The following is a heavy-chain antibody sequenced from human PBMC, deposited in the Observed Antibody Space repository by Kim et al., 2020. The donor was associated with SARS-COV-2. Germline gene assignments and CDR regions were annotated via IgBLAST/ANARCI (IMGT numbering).Heavy chain of an antibody. CDR1: GYSFTSYW. Sequence: GESLKISCKGSGYSFTSYWISWVRQMPGKGLEWMGRIDPSDSYTNYSPSFQGHVTISADKSISTAYLQWSSLKASDTAMYYCARRRIGYCSGGSCYSLYYYYYGMDVWGQGTTVTVSS. V-gene: IGHV5-10-1*01. D-gene: IGHD2-15*01. J-gene: IGHJ6*02. CDR2: IDPSDSYT. CDR3: ARRRIGYCSGGSCYSLYYYYYGMDV.